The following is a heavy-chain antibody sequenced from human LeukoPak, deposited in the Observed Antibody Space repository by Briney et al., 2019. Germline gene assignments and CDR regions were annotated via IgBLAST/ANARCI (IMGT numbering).Heavy chain of an antibody. CDR1: GYTFTGYY. CDR3: ARVLYTRGYYYGSGSHTFDY. J-gene: IGHJ4*02. Sequence: GASVKVSCKASGYTFTGYYMHWVRQAPGQGFEWMGRINPNSGGTNYAQKFQGRVTMTRDTSISTAYMELSRLRSDDTAVYYCARVLYTRGYYYGSGSHTFDYWGQGTLVTVSS. V-gene: IGHV1-2*06. CDR2: INPNSGGT. D-gene: IGHD3-10*01.